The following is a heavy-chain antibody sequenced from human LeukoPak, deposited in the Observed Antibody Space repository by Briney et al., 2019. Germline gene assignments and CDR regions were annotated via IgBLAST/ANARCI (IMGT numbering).Heavy chain of an antibody. CDR1: GFTFSGHW. Sequence: PGGSLRLSCAASGFTFSGHWMSWVRQAPGKGLEWVANINQGGSDKYYVDSVKGRFTISRGNANNLLYLQMNSLRGEDTAVYYCTRDRSRAEDDWGQGTLVTASS. CDR3: TRDRSRAEDD. D-gene: IGHD1-14*01. J-gene: IGHJ4*02. V-gene: IGHV3-7*01. CDR2: INQGGSDK.